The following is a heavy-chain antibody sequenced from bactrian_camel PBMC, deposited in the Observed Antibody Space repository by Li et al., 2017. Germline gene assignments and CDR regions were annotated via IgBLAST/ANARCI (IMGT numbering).Heavy chain of an antibody. D-gene: IGHD4*01. CDR2: IGSVGTST. CDR1: GFPFRTYA. V-gene: IGHV3S42*01. Sequence: VQLVESGGGLVQPGGSLTLSCKASGFPFRTYAMSWVRQAPGKVFEWVASIGSVGTSTSYADSVQGRFTISRDNAKNTLYLQLSSLKSEDTGLYYCATALQSGDYGQYEYLVWGQGTQVTVS. J-gene: IGHJ4*01. CDR3: ATALQSGDYGQYEYLV.